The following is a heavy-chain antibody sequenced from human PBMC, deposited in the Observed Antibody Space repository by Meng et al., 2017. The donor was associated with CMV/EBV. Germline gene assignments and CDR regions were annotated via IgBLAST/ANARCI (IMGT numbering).Heavy chain of an antibody. J-gene: IGHJ4*02. Sequence: SETLSLTCAVYGGSFSGYYWSWIRQPPGKGLGWIGEINHSGSTNYNQSLKSRVTISEDTTKNQFSLKLSSVTAADTAVYYCAREGIAAAVDYWGQGTLVTVSS. D-gene: IGHD6-13*01. CDR3: AREGIAAAVDY. CDR1: GGSFSGYY. V-gene: IGHV4-34*01. CDR2: INHSGST.